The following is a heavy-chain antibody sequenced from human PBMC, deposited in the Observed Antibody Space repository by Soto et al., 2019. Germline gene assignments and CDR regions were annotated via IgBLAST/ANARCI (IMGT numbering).Heavy chain of an antibody. V-gene: IGHV3-7*01. D-gene: IGHD4-17*01. CDR2: IKQDGSEK. CDR1: GFTFSSYW. J-gene: IGHJ4*02. CDR3: AREEGNYGAHYFDY. Sequence: GGSLSLSCAASGFTFSSYWMSWVRQAPGKGLEWVANIKQDGSEKYYVDSVKGRFTISRDNAKNSLYLQMNSLRAEDTAVYYCAREEGNYGAHYFDYWGQGTLVTVSS.